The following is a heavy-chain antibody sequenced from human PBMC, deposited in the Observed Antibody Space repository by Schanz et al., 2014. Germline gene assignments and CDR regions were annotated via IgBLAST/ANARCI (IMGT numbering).Heavy chain of an antibody. CDR1: GLIFGTYT. V-gene: IGHV3-48*01. Sequence: VQLVESGGGLVRPGGSLRLSCTTSGLIFGTYTLNWVRQAPGKGLEWISYISFSGNTIYYADSVKGRFTISRDNAKNSVFLQMNSLRAEDAAVYYCAKQLGVIQQVSDYWGQGTLVTVSS. J-gene: IGHJ4*02. D-gene: IGHD1-1*01. CDR2: ISFSGNTI. CDR3: AKQLGVIQQVSDY.